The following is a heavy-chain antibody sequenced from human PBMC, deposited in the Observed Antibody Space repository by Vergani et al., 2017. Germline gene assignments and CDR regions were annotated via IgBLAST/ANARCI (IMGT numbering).Heavy chain of an antibody. CDR2: INHSGST. CDR3: ARGRGYCSSTSCPGITGTRYYYYYYMDV. D-gene: IGHD2-2*01. CDR1: GGSFSGYY. V-gene: IGHV4-34*01. J-gene: IGHJ6*03. Sequence: QVQLQQWGAGLLKPSETLSLTCAVYGGSFSGYYWSWIRQPPGKGLEWIGEINHSGSTNYNPSLKSRVTISVDTSKNQFSLKLSSVTAADTAVYYCARGRGYCSSTSCPGITGTRYYYYYYMDVWGNGTTVTVSS.